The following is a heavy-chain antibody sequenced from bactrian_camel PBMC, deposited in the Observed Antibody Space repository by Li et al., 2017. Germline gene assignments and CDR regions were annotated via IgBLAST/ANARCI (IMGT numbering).Heavy chain of an antibody. CDR2: ITAGGGSP. CDR1: GNIRSWYC. V-gene: IGHV3S1*01. Sequence: HVQLVESGGGSVQAGGSLNPSCLVSGNIRSWYCLTWFRQAPGKEREGIARITAGGGSPAYADSVKGRFTISHDKDKNSIDLQMNSLKPDDTAMYYCAATGQMLKVAGCRTQGTQVTVS. D-gene: IGHD1*01. J-gene: IGHJ4*01.